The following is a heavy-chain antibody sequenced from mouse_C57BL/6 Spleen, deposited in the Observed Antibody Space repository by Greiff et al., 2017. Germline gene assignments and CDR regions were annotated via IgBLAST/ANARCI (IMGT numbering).Heavy chain of an antibody. Sequence: QVQLQQSGAELVKPGASVKISCKASGYAFSSYWMNWVKQRPGKGLEWIGQIYPGGGDTNYNGKFKGKATLTADKSSSTAYMQLSSLTSEDSAVYFCARGAYYGGSYWCFDVWGTGTTVTVSS. CDR3: ARGAYYGGSYWCFDV. V-gene: IGHV1-80*01. J-gene: IGHJ1*03. D-gene: IGHD1-1*01. CDR1: GYAFSSYW. CDR2: IYPGGGDT.